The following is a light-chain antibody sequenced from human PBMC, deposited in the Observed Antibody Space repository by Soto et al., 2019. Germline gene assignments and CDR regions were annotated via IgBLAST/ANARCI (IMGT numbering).Light chain of an antibody. V-gene: IGKV1-39*01. CDR1: HVISTH. CDR3: QQSNTTPRT. CDR2: AAS. Sequence: DIQMTQSPSSLSASVVDRFIITFLAGHVISTHLNWYQQKPGKAPKLLIYAASSLQSGVPSRFSGSGSGTDFTLTISSLQPEDFATYYCQQSNTTPRTFGQGTKVEIK. J-gene: IGKJ1*01.